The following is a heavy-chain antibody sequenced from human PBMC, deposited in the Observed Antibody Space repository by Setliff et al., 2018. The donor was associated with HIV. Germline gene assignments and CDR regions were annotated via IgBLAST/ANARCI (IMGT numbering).Heavy chain of an antibody. Sequence: PSETLSLTCTVSGGSISSSSYYWGWIRRPPGKGLEWIGSIYYSGSTYYNPSLKSRVTISVDTSKNQFSLKLSSVTAADTAVYYCARLLGPFDYWGQGTLVTVSS. D-gene: IGHD1-26*01. CDR2: IYYSGST. CDR1: GGSISSSSYY. CDR3: ARLLGPFDY. J-gene: IGHJ4*02. V-gene: IGHV4-39*01.